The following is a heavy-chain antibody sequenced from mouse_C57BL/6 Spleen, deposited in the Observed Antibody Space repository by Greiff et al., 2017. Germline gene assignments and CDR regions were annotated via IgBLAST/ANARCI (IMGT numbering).Heavy chain of an antibody. Sequence: QVQLQQPGAELVKPGASVKLSCKASGYTFTSSWMHWVKQRPGQGLEWIGMIHPNSGSTNYNEKFKSKATLTVDKSSSTAYMQLSSLTSEDSAVYYCARRGGSSYYWYFDVWGTGTTVTVAS. D-gene: IGHD1-1*01. V-gene: IGHV1-64*01. CDR1: GYTFTSSW. CDR3: ARRGGSSYYWYFDV. J-gene: IGHJ1*03. CDR2: IHPNSGST.